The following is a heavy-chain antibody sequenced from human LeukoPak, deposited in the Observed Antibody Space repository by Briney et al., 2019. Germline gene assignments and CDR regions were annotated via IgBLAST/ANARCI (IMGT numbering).Heavy chain of an antibody. J-gene: IGHJ4*02. CDR3: AKSDCSCTSCYIVDY. CDR1: GFTFSSYA. CDR2: ISGSGGST. D-gene: IGHD2-2*02. Sequence: PGGSLRLSCAASGFTFSSYAMSWVRQAPGKGLEWVSAISGSGGSTYYADSVKGRFTISRDNSKNTLYLQMNSLRAEDTAVYYCAKSDCSCTSCYIVDYWGQGTLVTVSS. V-gene: IGHV3-23*01.